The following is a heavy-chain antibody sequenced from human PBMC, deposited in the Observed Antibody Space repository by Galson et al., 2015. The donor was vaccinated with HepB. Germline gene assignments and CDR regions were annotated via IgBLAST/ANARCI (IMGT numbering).Heavy chain of an antibody. D-gene: IGHD5-24*01. J-gene: IGHJ4*02. CDR1: GDSVSSTTAA. V-gene: IGHV6-1*01. CDR3: ARGDGYSFDY. Sequence: CAISGDSVSSTTAAWNWLRQSPSRGLEWLGRTYYRSKWYSEYAPSVRSRITVNPDTSRNQFSLQLISLTPDDTAVYYCARGDGYSFDYWAQGTLVTVSS. CDR2: TYYRSKWYS.